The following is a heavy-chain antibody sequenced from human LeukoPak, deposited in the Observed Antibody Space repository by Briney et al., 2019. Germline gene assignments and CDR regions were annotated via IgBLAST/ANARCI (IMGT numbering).Heavy chain of an antibody. V-gene: IGHV3-30*02. Sequence: GGSLRLSCAASGFTFSSYGMHWVRQAPGKGLEWVAFIPYDGSNKYYADSVKGRFTISRDNSKNTLYLQMNSLRAEDKAVYYCARREVYFDYWGQGTLVTASS. CDR2: IPYDGSNK. CDR1: GFTFSSYG. D-gene: IGHD1-14*01. J-gene: IGHJ4*02. CDR3: ARREVYFDY.